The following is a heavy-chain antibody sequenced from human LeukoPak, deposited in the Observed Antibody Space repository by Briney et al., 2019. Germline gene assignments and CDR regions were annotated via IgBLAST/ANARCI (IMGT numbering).Heavy chain of an antibody. CDR2: ISYDGSNK. D-gene: IGHD4-11*01. CDR3: ARAINDYSNYEVLTDNWFDP. Sequence: GGSLRLSCAASGFTFSSYAMHWVRQAPGKGLEWVAVISYDGSNKYYADSVKGRFTISRDNSKNTLYLQMNSLRAEDTAVYYCARAINDYSNYEVLTDNWFDPWGQGTLVTVSS. J-gene: IGHJ5*02. CDR1: GFTFSSYA. V-gene: IGHV3-30*04.